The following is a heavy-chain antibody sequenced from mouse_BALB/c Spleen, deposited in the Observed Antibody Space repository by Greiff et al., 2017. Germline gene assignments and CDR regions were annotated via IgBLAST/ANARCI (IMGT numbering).Heavy chain of an antibody. CDR3: ARLGGLRHFDY. Sequence: VQLKQSGAELVKPGASVKLSCTASGFNIKDTYMHWVKQRPEQGLEWIGRIDPANGNTKYDPKFQGKATITADTSSNTAYLQLSSLTSEDTAVYYCARLGGLRHFDYWGQGTTLTVSS. J-gene: IGHJ2*01. CDR2: IDPANGNT. D-gene: IGHD1-2*01. CDR1: GFNIKDTY. V-gene: IGHV14-3*02.